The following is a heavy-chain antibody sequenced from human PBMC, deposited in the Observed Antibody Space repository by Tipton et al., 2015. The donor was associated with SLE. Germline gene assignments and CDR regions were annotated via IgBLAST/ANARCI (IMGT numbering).Heavy chain of an antibody. J-gene: IGHJ4*02. CDR1: GFTLSDYY. CDR3: ARDRSIAGAGNPFDY. Sequence: SLRLSCAASGFTLSDYYINWIRQAPGKGLEWVSYISGSGSVIHYADSVKGRFTISRDNAKNSLHLQMNSLRAEDTAVYYCARDRSIAGAGNPFDYWGQGSLVTVSS. CDR2: ISGSGSVI. V-gene: IGHV3-11*01. D-gene: IGHD6-13*01.